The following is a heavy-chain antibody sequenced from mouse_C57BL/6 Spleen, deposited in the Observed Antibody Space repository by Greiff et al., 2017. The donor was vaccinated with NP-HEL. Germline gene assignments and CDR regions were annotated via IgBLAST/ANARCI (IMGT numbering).Heavy chain of an antibody. CDR2: INPSTGGT. D-gene: IGHD1-1*01. CDR1: GYSFTGYY. V-gene: IGHV1-43*01. Sequence: EVQLQESGPELVKPGASVKISCKASGYSFTGYYMHWVKQSSEKSLEWIGEINPSTGGTSYNQKFKGKATLTVDKSSSTAYMQLKRLTSEDSAVYYCARGDTTDWYFDVWGTGTTVTVSS. J-gene: IGHJ1*03. CDR3: ARGDTTDWYFDV.